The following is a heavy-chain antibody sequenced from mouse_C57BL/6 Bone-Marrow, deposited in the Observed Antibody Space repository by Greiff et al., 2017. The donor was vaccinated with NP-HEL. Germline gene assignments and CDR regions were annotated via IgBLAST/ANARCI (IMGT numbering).Heavy chain of an antibody. CDR2: IYPRSGNT. Sequence: QVQLQQSGAELARPGASVKLSCKASGYTFTSYGISWVKQRTGQGLEWIGEIYPRSGNTYYNQKFKDKATLTADKSSSTAYMQLSSLTYEDSAVYYCARVLRSRFDYWGQGTTLTVS. CDR1: GYTFTSYG. J-gene: IGHJ2*01. V-gene: IGHV1-81*01. CDR3: ARVLRSRFDY. D-gene: IGHD1-1*01.